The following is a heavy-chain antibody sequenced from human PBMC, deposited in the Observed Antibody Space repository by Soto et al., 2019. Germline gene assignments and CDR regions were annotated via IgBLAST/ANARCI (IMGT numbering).Heavy chain of an antibody. CDR2: ISAYYGNT. J-gene: IGHJ4*02. CDR1: GYTFTSYG. Sequence: ASVKVSCKASGYTFTSYGISWVRQAPGQGLEWMGWISAYYGNTNYAQKLQGRVTMTTDTSTSTAYMELRSLRSEDTAVYYCARGLGYCSSPSCPIDYWGQGTLVTVSS. D-gene: IGHD2-2*01. CDR3: ARGLGYCSSPSCPIDY. V-gene: IGHV1-18*01.